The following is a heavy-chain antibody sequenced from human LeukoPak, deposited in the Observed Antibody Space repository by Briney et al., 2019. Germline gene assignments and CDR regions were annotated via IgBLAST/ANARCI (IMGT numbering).Heavy chain of an antibody. CDR2: IYYSGST. V-gene: IGHV4-39*07. J-gene: IGHJ5*02. CDR3: ARRLNYYGSGSPPGWFDP. CDR1: GGSISSSSYY. Sequence: SETLSLTCTVSGGSISSSSYYWVWIRQPPGKGREWSGRIYYSGSTYYNTSLKSRVTISVDTSKNQFSLKLSSVTAEDTAVYYCARRLNYYGSGSPPGWFDPWGQGTLVTVSS. D-gene: IGHD3-10*01.